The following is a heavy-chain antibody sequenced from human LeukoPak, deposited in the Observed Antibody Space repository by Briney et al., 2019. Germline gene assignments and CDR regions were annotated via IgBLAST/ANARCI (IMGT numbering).Heavy chain of an antibody. CDR1: GYSISSGYY. Sequence: SETLSLTCAVPGYSISSGYYWGWIRQSPGKGLEWIVSIHHSGSTYYNPSLKSRVTILVDTSKNQFSLKLSSVTAADTAVYYCARHLVYNWFDPWGQGTLVTVSS. V-gene: IGHV4-38-2*01. D-gene: IGHD5/OR15-5a*01. CDR2: IHHSGST. CDR3: ARHLVYNWFDP. J-gene: IGHJ5*02.